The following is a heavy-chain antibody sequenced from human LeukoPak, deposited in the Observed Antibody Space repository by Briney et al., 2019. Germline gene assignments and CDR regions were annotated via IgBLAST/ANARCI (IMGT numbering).Heavy chain of an antibody. D-gene: IGHD2/OR15-2a*01. CDR2: INPSGST. V-gene: IGHV4-34*01. CDR3: ARRSDRNSSPLRN. CDR1: GGSFSGNY. Sequence: SETLSLTCAVYGGSFSGNYWSWIRQPPGKGLEWIGEINPSGSTNHNPSLKSRVTMSVDTSKNQFSLRLDSVTAADTSVYYCARRSDRNSSPLRNWGRGTLVTVSS. J-gene: IGHJ4*02.